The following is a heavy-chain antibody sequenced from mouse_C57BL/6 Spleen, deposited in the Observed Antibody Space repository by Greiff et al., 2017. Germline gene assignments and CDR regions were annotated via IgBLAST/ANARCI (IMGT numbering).Heavy chain of an antibody. V-gene: IGHV1-26*01. Sequence: EVQLQQSGPELVKPGASVKISCKASGYTFTDYYMNWVKQSNGKSLEWIGDINPNNGGTSYNQKFKGKATLTVDKSSSTAYMELRSLTSEDSAVYYCSRGSYGYDRWYFDVWGTGTTVTVSS. CDR2: INPNNGGT. CDR1: GYTFTDYY. CDR3: SRGSYGYDRWYFDV. D-gene: IGHD2-2*01. J-gene: IGHJ1*03.